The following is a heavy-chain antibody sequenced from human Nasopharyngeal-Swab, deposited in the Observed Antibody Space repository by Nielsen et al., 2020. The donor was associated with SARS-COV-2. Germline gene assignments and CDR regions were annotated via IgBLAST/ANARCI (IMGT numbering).Heavy chain of an antibody. J-gene: IGHJ6*02. CDR3: ARKGAMDV. CDR1: GYTFTTYP. V-gene: IGHV1-8*02. Sequence: ASVKVSCKASGYTFTTYPMNWVRQAPGQGLEWMGWMNPHSGNTGYAQNFQGRVSMTRNTSISTAYMELRSLRLEDTAVYYCARKGAMDVWGQGTTVTVSS. CDR2: MNPHSGNT.